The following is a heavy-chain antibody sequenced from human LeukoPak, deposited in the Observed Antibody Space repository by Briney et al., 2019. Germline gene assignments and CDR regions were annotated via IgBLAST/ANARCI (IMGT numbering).Heavy chain of an antibody. V-gene: IGHV1-46*01. CDR2: INPSGGST. CDR1: GYTFTTYY. CDR3: ARSPRHQWLVHDAFDI. D-gene: IGHD6-19*01. Sequence: ASVKVSCKASGYTFTTYYMNWVRQAPGQGLEWMGIINPSGGSTSYAQKFQGRVTMTRDTSTSTVYMELSSLRSEDTAVYYCARSPRHQWLVHDAFDIWGQGTMVTVSS. J-gene: IGHJ3*02.